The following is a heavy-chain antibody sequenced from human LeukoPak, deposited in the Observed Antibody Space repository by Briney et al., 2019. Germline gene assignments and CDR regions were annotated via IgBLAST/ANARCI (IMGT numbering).Heavy chain of an antibody. CDR3: ASSLQTSSPVLIANPFAH. D-gene: IGHD2-8*01. J-gene: IGHJ4*02. CDR2: ISRSGSTI. CDR1: GFTFSSYE. V-gene: IGHV3-48*03. Sequence: PGGSLRLSCAASGFTFSSYEMNWVRQAPGKGLEWVSYISRSGSTIHYADSVKGRFTISRDNAKNSLYLQMNSLRAEDTSVYYCASSLQTSSPVLIANPFAHWGQGTLVTVSS.